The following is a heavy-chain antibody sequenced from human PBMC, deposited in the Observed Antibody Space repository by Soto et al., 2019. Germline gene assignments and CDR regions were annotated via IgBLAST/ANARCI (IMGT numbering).Heavy chain of an antibody. Sequence: ASVKVSCKASGYTFTSYAMHWVRQAPGQRLEWMGWINAGNGNTKYSQKFQGRVTITRDTSASTAYMELSSLRSEDTAVYYCAKTTPYYDYVWGSYREDAFDIWGQGTMVTVSS. CDR3: AKTTPYYDYVWGSYREDAFDI. J-gene: IGHJ3*02. CDR1: GYTFTSYA. D-gene: IGHD3-16*02. CDR2: INAGNGNT. V-gene: IGHV1-3*01.